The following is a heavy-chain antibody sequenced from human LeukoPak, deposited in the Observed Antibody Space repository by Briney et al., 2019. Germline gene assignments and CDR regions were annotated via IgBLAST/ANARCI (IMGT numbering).Heavy chain of an antibody. V-gene: IGHV1-8*01. J-gene: IGHJ5*02. Sequence: GASVKVSCKTSGYTFSSYDINWVRPATGQGLEWMGWMNPNSGETGFAQNFQGRVTLTKNTSITTAYMELSSLRSEDTAVYYCARGDPWGFDPWGQGTLVTVSS. CDR1: GYTFSSYD. D-gene: IGHD7-27*01. CDR2: MNPNSGET. CDR3: ARGDPWGFDP.